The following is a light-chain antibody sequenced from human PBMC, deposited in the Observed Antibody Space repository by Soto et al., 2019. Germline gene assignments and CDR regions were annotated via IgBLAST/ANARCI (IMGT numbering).Light chain of an antibody. J-gene: IGLJ1*01. V-gene: IGLV2-8*01. CDR3: SSYAGSNNYV. Sequence: QSALTQPPSASGSPGQSVTISCTGTSSDVGGYNYVSWYQQHPGEAPKLLIYEVNKRPSGVPNRFSASKSGNTASLTVSGLQAEDEADYYCSSYAGSNNYVFGPGTQLTVL. CDR1: SSDVGGYNY. CDR2: EVN.